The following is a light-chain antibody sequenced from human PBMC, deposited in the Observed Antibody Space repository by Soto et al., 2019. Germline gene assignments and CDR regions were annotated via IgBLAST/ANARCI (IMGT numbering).Light chain of an antibody. Sequence: DIQMTQSPSTLSGSVGDRVTITCRASQSIGNWLAWYQQKPGKAPKLLICKASSLESGVPSRFSGSGSGTEFTLTISSLQPDDFATYYCQQYNSSFGQGTRLEIK. CDR1: QSIGNW. J-gene: IGKJ5*01. CDR3: QQYNSS. V-gene: IGKV1-5*03. CDR2: KAS.